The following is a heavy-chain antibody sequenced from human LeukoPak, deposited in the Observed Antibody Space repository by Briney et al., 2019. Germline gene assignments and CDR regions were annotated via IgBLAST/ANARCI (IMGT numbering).Heavy chain of an antibody. V-gene: IGHV3-48*01. D-gene: IGHD5-12*01. CDR1: GFTFSSYS. CDR3: AREYSGYDLDY. CDR2: ISSSSSTI. J-gene: IGHJ4*02. Sequence: SGGSLRLSCAASGFTFSSYSMNWVRQAPGKGLEWVSSISSSSSTIYYADSVKGRFTISRDNAKNSLYLQMNSLRAEDTAVYYCAREYSGYDLDYWGQGTLVTVSS.